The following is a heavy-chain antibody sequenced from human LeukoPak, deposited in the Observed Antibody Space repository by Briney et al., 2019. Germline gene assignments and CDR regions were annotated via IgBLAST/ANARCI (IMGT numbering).Heavy chain of an antibody. Sequence: GGSLRLSCAASGFTFSSYAMSWVRQAPGKGLEWVSAISGSGGSTYYADSVKGRFTISRDNSKNTLYLQMISLRAEDTAVYYCAKVRVAGHDAFDIWGQGTMVTVSS. CDR3: AKVRVAGHDAFDI. CDR1: GFTFSSYA. CDR2: ISGSGGST. V-gene: IGHV3-23*01. D-gene: IGHD6-19*01. J-gene: IGHJ3*02.